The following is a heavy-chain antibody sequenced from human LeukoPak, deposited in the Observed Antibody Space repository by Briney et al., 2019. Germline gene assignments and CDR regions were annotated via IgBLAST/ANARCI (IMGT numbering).Heavy chain of an antibody. CDR2: IYSGGST. V-gene: IGHV3-53*01. CDR1: GFTVSSNY. Sequence: GGSLRLSCAASGFTVSSNYMSWVRQAPGKGLEWVSVIYSGGSTYYADSVKGRYTISRDNSKNTLYLQLNSLRAEDTAVYYCAKPHTPYCSGGTCYLFDFWGQGTLVTVSS. CDR3: AKPHTPYCSGGTCYLFDF. D-gene: IGHD2-15*01. J-gene: IGHJ4*02.